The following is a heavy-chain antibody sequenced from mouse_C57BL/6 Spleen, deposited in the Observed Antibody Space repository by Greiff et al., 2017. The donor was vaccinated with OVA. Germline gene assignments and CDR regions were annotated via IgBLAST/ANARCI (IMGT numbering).Heavy chain of an antibody. D-gene: IGHD2-1*01. Sequence: QVQLQQSGAELVKPGASVKLSCKASGYTFTEYTIHWVKQRSGQGLEWIGWFYPGSGSIKYNEKFKDKATLTADKSSSTVYMELSRLTSEDSAVYFCASHEVGNLLWYPWFAYWGQGTLVTVSA. CDR3: ASHEVGNLLWYPWFAY. V-gene: IGHV1-62-2*01. J-gene: IGHJ3*01. CDR2: FYPGSGSI. CDR1: GYTFTEYT.